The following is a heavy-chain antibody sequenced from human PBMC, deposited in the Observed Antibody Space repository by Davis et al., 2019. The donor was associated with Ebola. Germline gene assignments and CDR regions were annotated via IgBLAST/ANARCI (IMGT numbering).Heavy chain of an antibody. Sequence: AASVKVSCRASGYTFTNYGISWVRQAPGQGLEWMGWISAYNGNTNYAQILQGRVTMTTDTSTGTAYMELRSLRSDDTAVYFCARTSIVGTTTTASDIWGQGTMVTVSS. CDR1: GYTFTNYG. J-gene: IGHJ3*02. D-gene: IGHD1-26*01. CDR2: ISAYNGNT. CDR3: ARTSIVGTTTTASDI. V-gene: IGHV1-18*04.